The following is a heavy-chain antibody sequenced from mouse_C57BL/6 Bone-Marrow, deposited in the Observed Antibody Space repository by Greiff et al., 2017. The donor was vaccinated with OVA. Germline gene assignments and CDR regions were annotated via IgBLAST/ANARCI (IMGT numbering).Heavy chain of an antibody. CDR1: GYTFTSYW. CDR3: ARDGNYYYGSSYYYFDY. CDR2: IYPGSGST. V-gene: IGHV1-55*01. D-gene: IGHD1-1*01. J-gene: IGHJ2*01. Sequence: QVQLKQPGAELVKPGASVKMSCKASGYTFTSYWITWVKQRPGQGLEWIGDIYPGSGSTNYNEKFKSKATLTVDTSSSTAYMQLSSLTSEDSAVYYCARDGNYYYGSSYYYFDYWGQGTTLTVSS.